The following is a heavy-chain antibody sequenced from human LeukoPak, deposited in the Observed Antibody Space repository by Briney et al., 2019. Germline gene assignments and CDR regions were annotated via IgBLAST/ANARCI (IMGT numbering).Heavy chain of an antibody. CDR2: IYYSGST. Sequence: SEALSLTCTVSGGSISSGGYYWSWIRQHPGKGLEWIGYIYYSGSTYYNPSLKSRVTISVDTSKNQFSLKLSSVTAADTAVYYCARSSGSSSSERDFDYWGQGTLVTVSS. D-gene: IGHD6-6*01. V-gene: IGHV4-31*03. CDR3: ARSSGSSSSERDFDY. CDR1: GGSISSGGYY. J-gene: IGHJ4*02.